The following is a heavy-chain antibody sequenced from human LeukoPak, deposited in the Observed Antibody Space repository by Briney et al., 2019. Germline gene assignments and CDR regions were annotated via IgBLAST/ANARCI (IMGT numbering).Heavy chain of an antibody. CDR3: ARELRYFDWLRSGTQYYFDY. V-gene: IGHV4-34*01. D-gene: IGHD3-9*01. Sequence: SETLSLTCAVYGGSFSGYYWSWIRQPPGKGLEWIGEINHSGSTNCNPSLKSRVTISVDTSKNQFSLKLSSVTAADSAVYYCARELRYFDWLRSGTQYYFDYWGQGTLVTVSS. CDR1: GGSFSGYY. J-gene: IGHJ4*02. CDR2: INHSGST.